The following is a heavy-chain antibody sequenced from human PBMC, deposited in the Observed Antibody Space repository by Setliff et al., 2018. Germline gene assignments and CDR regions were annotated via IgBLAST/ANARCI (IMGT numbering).Heavy chain of an antibody. D-gene: IGHD4-17*01. CDR3: ARAPTVTTSLYFDY. J-gene: IGHJ4*02. Sequence: GASVKVSCKASGYTFTTYYMHWVRQAPGQGLEWMGIINPSGGYANYAQKFQGRVTMTRDTSTSTVYMELSSLRFEDTAVYYCARAPTVTTSLYFDYWGQGTLVTVSS. CDR1: GYTFTTYY. V-gene: IGHV1-46*01. CDR2: INPSGGYA.